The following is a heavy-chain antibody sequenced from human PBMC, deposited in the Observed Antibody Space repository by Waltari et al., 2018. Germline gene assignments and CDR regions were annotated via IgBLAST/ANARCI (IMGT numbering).Heavy chain of an antibody. J-gene: IGHJ3*02. Sequence: QVQLVQSGAEVKKPGASVKVSCKASGYTFTGYYMHWVRQAPGQGLEWMGRINPNSGGTNYAQKFQGRVTRTRDTSISTAYMELSRLRSDDTAVYYCARADSSSWYFAFDIWGQGTMVTVSS. V-gene: IGHV1-2*06. CDR1: GYTFTGYY. D-gene: IGHD6-13*01. CDR2: INPNSGGT. CDR3: ARADSSSWYFAFDI.